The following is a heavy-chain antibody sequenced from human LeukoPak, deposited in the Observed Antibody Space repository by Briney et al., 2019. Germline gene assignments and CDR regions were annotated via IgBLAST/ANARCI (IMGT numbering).Heavy chain of an antibody. V-gene: IGHV5-51*01. D-gene: IGHD6-6*01. J-gene: IGHJ5*02. Sequence: GESLKISCKGSGYSFTSYWIGWVRQRPGKGLEWMGIIYPGDSDTRYSPSFQGQVTISADKSISTAYLQWSSLKASDTAMYYCARRIAAPTNPLGYWFDPWGQGTLVTVSS. CDR1: GYSFTSYW. CDR2: IYPGDSDT. CDR3: ARRIAAPTNPLGYWFDP.